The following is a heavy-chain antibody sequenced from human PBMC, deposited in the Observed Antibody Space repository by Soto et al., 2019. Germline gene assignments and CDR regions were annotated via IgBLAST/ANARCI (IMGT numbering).Heavy chain of an antibody. CDR2: ISKSDYT. J-gene: IGHJ4*02. V-gene: IGHV3-21*01. Sequence: PGGSLRLSCTVSGFAFNNYGINWVRQAPGKGLEWVSSISKSDYTYYSDSVKGRFTISRDNAKNSVSLQMNTLRVEDTAVYYCAREDSIIIPAVSGFWGQGTLSPSPQ. D-gene: IGHD2-2*01. CDR3: AREDSIIIPAVSGF. CDR1: GFAFNNYG.